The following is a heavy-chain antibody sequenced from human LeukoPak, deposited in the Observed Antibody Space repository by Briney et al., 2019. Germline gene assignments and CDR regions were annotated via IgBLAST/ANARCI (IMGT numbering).Heavy chain of an antibody. CDR2: ISSSGATT. Sequence: RGSLRLSCAASGFTFSNYAMSWVRQAPGKGLQWVSTISSSGATTYYADSVKGRLTISRDNSKNTLYLQMSSLRADDTAVYYCAKDLDYFDSSGNYHDGFDIWGQGTMVTVSS. CDR3: AKDLDYFDSSGNYHDGFDI. V-gene: IGHV3-23*01. CDR1: GFTFSNYA. D-gene: IGHD3-22*01. J-gene: IGHJ3*02.